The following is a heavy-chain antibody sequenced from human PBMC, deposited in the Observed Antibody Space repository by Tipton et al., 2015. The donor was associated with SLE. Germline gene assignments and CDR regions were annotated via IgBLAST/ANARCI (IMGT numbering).Heavy chain of an antibody. Sequence: SLRLSCAASGFTFSSYSMNWVRQAPGKGLEWVSSITSSSSYIYYADSVKGRFTISRDNSKNTLFLQMNSLRAEDTAVYYCAASLVGAIDYWGQVTLVTVSS. CDR1: GFTFSSYS. D-gene: IGHD1-26*01. V-gene: IGHV3-21*01. CDR2: ITSSSSYI. J-gene: IGHJ4*02. CDR3: AASLVGAIDY.